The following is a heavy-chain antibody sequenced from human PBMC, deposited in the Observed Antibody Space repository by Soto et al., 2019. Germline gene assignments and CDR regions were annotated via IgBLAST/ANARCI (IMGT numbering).Heavy chain of an antibody. Sequence: PSETLSLTCTASGGSISSYYWSWIRQPPGKGLEWIGYIYYSGSTNYNPSLKSRVTISSDTTKNQFSLLLSSVPAADTTAYYCGRGAHYGDYWGQGTLVTVSS. CDR1: GGSISSYY. D-gene: IGHD4-17*01. V-gene: IGHV4-59*01. J-gene: IGHJ4*02. CDR3: GRGAHYGDY. CDR2: IYYSGST.